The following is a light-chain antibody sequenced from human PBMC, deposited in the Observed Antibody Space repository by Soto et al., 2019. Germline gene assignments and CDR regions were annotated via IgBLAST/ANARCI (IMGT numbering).Light chain of an antibody. CDR2: WAS. Sequence: DIVMTQSPDSLAVSLGERATFNCKSSQSILDRSKNKYYLAWYQQKSGQPPKLLIYWASLREPGVPDRFTGSGSGTDFNLTISSLQAEDVAVYYCQQYFTSPWKFGKGTKVEI. J-gene: IGKJ1*01. CDR3: QQYFTSPWK. CDR1: QSILDRSKNKYY. V-gene: IGKV4-1*01.